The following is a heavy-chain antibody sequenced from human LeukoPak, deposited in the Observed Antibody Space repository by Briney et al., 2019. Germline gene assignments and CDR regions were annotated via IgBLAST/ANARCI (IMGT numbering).Heavy chain of an antibody. CDR2: IYSGGST. CDR3: ASGIISGLINY. D-gene: IGHD3-16*01. V-gene: IGHV3-53*01. Sequence: PGGSLRLSCAASGFTLSSNYMSWVRQAPGKGLEWVSVIYSGGSTYYADSVKGRFTISRDNSKNTLYLQMNSLRAEDTAVYYCASGIISGLINYWGQGTLVTVSS. J-gene: IGHJ4*02. CDR1: GFTLSSNY.